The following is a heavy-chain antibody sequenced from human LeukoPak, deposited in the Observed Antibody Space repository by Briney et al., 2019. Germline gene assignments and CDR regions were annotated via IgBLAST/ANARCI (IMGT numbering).Heavy chain of an antibody. J-gene: IGHJ5*02. Sequence: ASVKVSCKASGYTFTGYYMHWVRQAPGQGLEWMGWINPNSGGTNYAQKFQGRVTMTRDTSISTAYMELSRLRSDGTAVYYCARADIVVVPTANWFDPWGQGTLVTVSS. D-gene: IGHD2-2*01. CDR2: INPNSGGT. CDR3: ARADIVVVPTANWFDP. V-gene: IGHV1-2*02. CDR1: GYTFTGYY.